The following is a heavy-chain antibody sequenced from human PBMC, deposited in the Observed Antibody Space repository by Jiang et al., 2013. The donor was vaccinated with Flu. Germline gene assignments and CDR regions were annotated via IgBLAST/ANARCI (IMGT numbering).Heavy chain of an antibody. J-gene: IGHJ4*02. Sequence: GAEVKKPGSSVKVSCKASGGTFSSYAISWARQAPGQGLEWMGGIIPIFGTANYAQKFQGRVTITADESTSTAYMELSSLRSEDTAVYYCAKVMDPVKRGGEYYFDYWGQGTLVTVSS. CDR3: AKVMDPVKRGGEYYFDY. CDR2: IIPIFGTA. V-gene: IGHV1-69*01. D-gene: IGHD2-15*01. CDR1: GGTFSSYA.